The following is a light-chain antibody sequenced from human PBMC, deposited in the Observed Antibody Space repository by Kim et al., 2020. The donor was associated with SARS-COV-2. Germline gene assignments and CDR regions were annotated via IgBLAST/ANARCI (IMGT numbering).Light chain of an antibody. V-gene: IGLV3-1*01. J-gene: IGLJ2*01. Sequence: SYELTQPPSVSVSPGQTASITCSGDKLGDKYACWYQQKPGQSPVVVIHQDSKRPSGIPARFSGSNSGNTATLTLSGTQAMDEADYYCQAWASSTVVFGGG. CDR3: QAWASSTVV. CDR2: QDS. CDR1: KLGDKY.